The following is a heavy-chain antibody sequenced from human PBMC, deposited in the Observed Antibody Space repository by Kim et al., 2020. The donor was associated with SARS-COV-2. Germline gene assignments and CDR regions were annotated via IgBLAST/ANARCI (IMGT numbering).Heavy chain of an antibody. CDR1: GGSFSGYY. V-gene: IGHV4-34*01. D-gene: IGHD3-9*01. Sequence: SETLSLTCAVYGGSFSGYYWSWIRQPPGKGLEWIGEINNSGSTNYNPSLKSRVTISVDTSKNQFSLKLSSVTAADTAVYYCASLTGYYNYWGQGTLVTVS. CDR3: ASLTGYYNY. J-gene: IGHJ4*02. CDR2: INNSGST.